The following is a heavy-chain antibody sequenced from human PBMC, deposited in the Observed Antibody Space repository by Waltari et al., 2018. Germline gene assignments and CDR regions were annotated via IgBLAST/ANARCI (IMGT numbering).Heavy chain of an antibody. Sequence: GYDWAGIRQHPGKGLEWIGYIYYSGDTNYNPSLDSRVTISADTPKNQFSLKLTSVTAADTAVYYCARGGGSRVLDYWGRGTLVSVSS. CDR2: IYYSGDT. D-gene: IGHD3-16*01. CDR1: GYD. J-gene: IGHJ4*02. V-gene: IGHV4-31*02. CDR3: ARGGGSRVLDY.